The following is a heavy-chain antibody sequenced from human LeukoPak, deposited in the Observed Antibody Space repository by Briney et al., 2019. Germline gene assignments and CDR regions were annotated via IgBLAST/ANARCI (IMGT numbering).Heavy chain of an antibody. D-gene: IGHD3-22*01. J-gene: IGHJ4*02. V-gene: IGHV1-69*05. CDR3: ARDHYYDSSGYYYVTPSVFDY. CDR2: IIPIYGTA. CDR1: GGSFSSYA. Sequence: SVKVSCKASGGSFSSYAISWVRQAPGQGLEWMGRIIPIYGTANYAHKFQGRVTITTDESTSTAYMELSSLRSEDTAVYYCARDHYYDSSGYYYVTPSVFDYWGQGTLVTVSS.